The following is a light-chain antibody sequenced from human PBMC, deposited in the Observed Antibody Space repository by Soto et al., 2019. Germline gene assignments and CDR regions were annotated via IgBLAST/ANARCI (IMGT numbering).Light chain of an antibody. CDR3: ATWDDSLNGVV. CDR1: SSNIGSNT. CDR2: SNN. V-gene: IGLV1-44*01. Sequence: QSVLTQPTSASATPGQRVTISCSGSSSNIGSNTVNWYQQLPGTTPKLLIHSNNQRPSGVPDRFSGSKSGTSASLAISGLQSEDEADYYCATWDDSLNGVVFGGGTKVTVL. J-gene: IGLJ2*01.